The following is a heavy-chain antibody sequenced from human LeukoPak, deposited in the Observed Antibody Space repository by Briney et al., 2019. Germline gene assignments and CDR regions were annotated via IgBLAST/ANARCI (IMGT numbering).Heavy chain of an antibody. CDR2: ISYDGSNK. D-gene: IGHD3-10*01. J-gene: IGHJ4*02. Sequence: GGSLRLSCAASGFTFSSYAMHWVRQAPGKGLEWVAVISYDGSNKYYADSVKGRFTISRDNSKNTLYLQMNSLRAEDTAVYYCVRQLGGSGSYWGQGTLVTVSS. CDR1: GFTFSSYA. V-gene: IGHV3-30-3*01. CDR3: VRQLGGSGSY.